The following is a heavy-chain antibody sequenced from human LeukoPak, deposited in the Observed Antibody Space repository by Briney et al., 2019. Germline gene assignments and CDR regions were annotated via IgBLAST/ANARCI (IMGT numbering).Heavy chain of an antibody. Sequence: ASVKVSCKASGGTFSSYAISWVRQAPGQGLEWMGGIIPIFGTANYAQKFQGRVTITADESTSTAYMELSSLRSEDTAVYYCARDGPQTTFDYRGQGTLATVSS. J-gene: IGHJ4*02. CDR3: ARDGPQTTFDY. CDR2: IIPIFGTA. CDR1: GGTFSSYA. V-gene: IGHV1-69*01. D-gene: IGHD1-1*01.